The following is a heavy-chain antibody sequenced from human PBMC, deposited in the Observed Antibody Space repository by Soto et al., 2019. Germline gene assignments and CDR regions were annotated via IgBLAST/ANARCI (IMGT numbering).Heavy chain of an antibody. CDR1: GYTFTSYG. D-gene: IGHD2-15*01. CDR3: ARDGLVVAATFYYYGMDV. V-gene: IGHV1-18*01. CDR2: ISAYNGNT. Sequence: QVQLVQSGAEVKKPGASVKVSCKASGYTFTSYGISWVRQAPGQGLEWMGWISAYNGNTNYAQKLQGRVTMTTDTSTSTANMELRSLRSDDTAVYYCARDGLVVAATFYYYGMDVWGQGTTVTVSS. J-gene: IGHJ6*02.